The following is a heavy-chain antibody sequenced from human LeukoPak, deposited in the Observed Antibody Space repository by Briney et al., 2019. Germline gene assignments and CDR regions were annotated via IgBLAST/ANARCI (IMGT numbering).Heavy chain of an antibody. J-gene: IGHJ1*01. Sequence: SETLSLTCAVSGGSISSSNWWSWVRQPPGKGLEWIGEIYHSGSTNYNPSLKSRVTISVDKSKNQFSLKLSSVTAADTAVYYCARDGGDSSWYAEYFQHWGQGTLVTVSS. CDR2: IYHSGST. V-gene: IGHV4-4*02. CDR1: GGSISSSNW. D-gene: IGHD6-13*01. CDR3: ARDGGDSSWYAEYFQH.